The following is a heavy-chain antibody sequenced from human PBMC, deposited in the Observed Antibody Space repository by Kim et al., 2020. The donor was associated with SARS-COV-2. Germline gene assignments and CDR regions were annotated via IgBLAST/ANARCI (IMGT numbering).Heavy chain of an antibody. J-gene: IGHJ4*02. Sequence: GGSLRLSCLVSGFTFNNYAMNWVRQAPGQGLEWVSLIRSSGDTTYYADAVKGRFTISRDNSKNTLYLQMNSLRAEDTAIYYCAKDKGISSGWPVFDYWGQGSLVTV. D-gene: IGHD6-19*01. CDR2: IRSSGDTT. V-gene: IGHV3-23*01. CDR3: AKDKGISSGWPVFDY. CDR1: GFTFNNYA.